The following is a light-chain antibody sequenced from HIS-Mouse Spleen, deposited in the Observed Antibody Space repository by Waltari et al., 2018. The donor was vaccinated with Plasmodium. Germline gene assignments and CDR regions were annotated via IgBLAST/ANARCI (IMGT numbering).Light chain of an antibody. CDR3: QSYDSSLSGSV. Sequence: QSVLTQPPSVSGAPGQRVTIPCTGSTSNIRAGYDVNWYPQLPGTAPKLLIYCNSNRPSGVPDRFSGSKSGTSASLAITGLQAEDEADYYCQSYDSSLSGSVFGGGTKLTVL. J-gene: IGLJ2*01. CDR1: TSNIRAGYD. CDR2: CNS. V-gene: IGLV1-40*01.